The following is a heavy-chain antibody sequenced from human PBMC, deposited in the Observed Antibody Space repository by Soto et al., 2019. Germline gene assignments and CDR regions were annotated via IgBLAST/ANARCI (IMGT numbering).Heavy chain of an antibody. CDR3: ARESRSELGTVEY. CDR2: IYASGTT. D-gene: IGHD1-1*01. J-gene: IGHJ4*02. Sequence: KASETLSLTCTVSGASISNYYWSWIRQPAGKGLECLGRIYASGTTTYNPSPRSRVTMSVDTSKNQFSLNLNSVTAADTAVYYCARESRSELGTVEYWGQGTLVTVSS. V-gene: IGHV4-4*07. CDR1: GASISNYY.